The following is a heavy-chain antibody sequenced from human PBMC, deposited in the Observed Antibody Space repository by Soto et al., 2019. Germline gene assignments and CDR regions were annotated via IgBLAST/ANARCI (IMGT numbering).Heavy chain of an antibody. Sequence: GGSLRLSCAASGFTFSSYAMHWVRQAPGKGLEWVAVISYDGSNKYYADSVKGRFTISRDNSKNTLYLQMNSLRAEDTAVYYCARDIVVVPAAIRRGGTYYYYGMDVWGQGTTVTVSS. D-gene: IGHD2-2*02. CDR3: ARDIVVVPAAIRRGGTYYYYGMDV. V-gene: IGHV3-30-3*01. CDR1: GFTFSSYA. CDR2: ISYDGSNK. J-gene: IGHJ6*02.